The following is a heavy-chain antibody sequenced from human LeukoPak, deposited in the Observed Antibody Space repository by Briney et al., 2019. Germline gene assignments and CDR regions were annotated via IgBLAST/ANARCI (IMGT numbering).Heavy chain of an antibody. D-gene: IGHD6-13*01. CDR1: GVSISSYY. CDR3: ARSQPPYSTRWYYFDY. CDR2: IYYSGST. J-gene: IGHJ4*02. Sequence: SETLSLTCTVSGVSISSYYWSWIRQPPGKGLEWIGYIYYSGSTNYNPSLKSRVTISADTSRTQFSLKLTSVTAADTAVYYCARSQPPYSTRWYYFDYWGQGTLVTVSS. V-gene: IGHV4-59*12.